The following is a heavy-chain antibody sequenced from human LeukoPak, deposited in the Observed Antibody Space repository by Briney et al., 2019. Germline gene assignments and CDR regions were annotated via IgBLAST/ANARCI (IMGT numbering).Heavy chain of an antibody. CDR2: INGRGDST. J-gene: IGHJ4*02. V-gene: IGHV3-23*01. CDR3: AKERQTGDYFTSDF. D-gene: IGHD4-17*01. CDR1: GFSFSTYT. Sequence: GGSLRLSCAASGFSFSTYTMNWVRQAPGKGLEWVSAINGRGDSTFYADSVKGQFTISRDNSKSTVYLQMNSLRADDTAVYYCAKERQTGDYFTSDFWGQGTLVTVSS.